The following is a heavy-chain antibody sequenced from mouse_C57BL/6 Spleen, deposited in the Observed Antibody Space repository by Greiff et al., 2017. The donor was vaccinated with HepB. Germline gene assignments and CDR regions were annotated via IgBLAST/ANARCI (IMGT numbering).Heavy chain of an antibody. CDR3: ARWNTGGYFDV. Sequence: QVQLQQSGPELVKPGASVKISCKASGYAFSSSWMNWVKQRPGKGLEWIGRIYPGDGDTNYNGKFKGKATLTADKSSSTAYMQLSSLTSEDSALYFCARWNTGGYFDVWGTGTTVTVSS. CDR1: GYAFSSSW. CDR2: IYPGDGDT. V-gene: IGHV1-82*01. D-gene: IGHD5-2*01. J-gene: IGHJ1*03.